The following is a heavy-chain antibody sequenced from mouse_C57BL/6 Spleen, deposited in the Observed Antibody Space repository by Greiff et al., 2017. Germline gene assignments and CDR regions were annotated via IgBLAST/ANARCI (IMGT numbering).Heavy chain of an antibody. Sequence: EVKLQESGPGLVKPSQSLSLTCSVTGYSITSGYYWNWIRQFPGNKLEWMGYISYDGSNNYNPSLKNRISITRDTSKNQFFLKLNSVTTEDTATYYCARGSSSYNHYFDYWGQGTTLTVSS. CDR3: ARGSSSYNHYFDY. CDR2: ISYDGSN. CDR1: GYSITSGYY. V-gene: IGHV3-6*01. D-gene: IGHD1-1*01. J-gene: IGHJ2*01.